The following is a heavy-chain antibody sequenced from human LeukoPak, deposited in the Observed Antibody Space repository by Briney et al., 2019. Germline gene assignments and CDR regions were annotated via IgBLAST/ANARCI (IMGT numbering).Heavy chain of an antibody. J-gene: IGHJ6*03. CDR2: ISTYTSNT. CDR3: ARRSGYNYYYMDV. D-gene: IGHD3-10*01. Sequence: ASVKVSCKASGYTFNNYGISWVRQAPGQGLEWMGWISTYTSNTNYAQKLQGRVTMTTDTSTSTAYMELRSLRSDDTAVYYCARRSGYNYYYMDVWGKGTTVTVSS. CDR1: GYTFNNYG. V-gene: IGHV1-18*01.